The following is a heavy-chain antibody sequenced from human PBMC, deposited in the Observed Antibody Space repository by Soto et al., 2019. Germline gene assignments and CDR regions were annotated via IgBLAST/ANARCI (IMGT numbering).Heavy chain of an antibody. CDR2: INHSGST. D-gene: IGHD3-10*01. Sequence: PSETLSLTCAVYGGSLSGYYWSGIRQPPGKGLEWIGEINHSGSTNYNPSLKSRVTISVDTSKNQFSLKLSSVTAADTAVYYCARTPVYGRLPFDYWGQGTLVTVSS. J-gene: IGHJ4*02. V-gene: IGHV4-34*01. CDR3: ARTPVYGRLPFDY. CDR1: GGSLSGYY.